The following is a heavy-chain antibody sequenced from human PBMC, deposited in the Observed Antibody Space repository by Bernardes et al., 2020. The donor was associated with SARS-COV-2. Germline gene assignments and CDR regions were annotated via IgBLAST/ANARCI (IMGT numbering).Heavy chain of an antibody. J-gene: IGHJ4*02. Sequence: GRSLRLSCAASGFTFSSSWMHWVRQAPGRGLVWVSRIKSDGSTTNYADSVKGRFTISRDNAKNTLYLQMNSLRAEDTAVYYCAREIGTAGGYWGQGTLVTVSS. V-gene: IGHV3-74*01. D-gene: IGHD1-7*01. CDR3: AREIGTAGGY. CDR2: IKSDGSTT. CDR1: GFTFSSSW.